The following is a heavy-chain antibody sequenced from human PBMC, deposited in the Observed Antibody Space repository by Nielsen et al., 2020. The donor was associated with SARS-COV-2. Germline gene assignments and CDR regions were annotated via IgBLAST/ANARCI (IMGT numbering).Heavy chain of an antibody. V-gene: IGHV4-30-4*01. CDR3: ARLHSSSWPLYYYYYYGMDV. D-gene: IGHD6-13*01. Sequence: PGKGLEWIGYIYYSGSTYYNPSLKSRVTISVDTSKNQFSLKLSSVTAADTAVYYCARLHSSSWPLYYYYYYGMDVWGQGTTVTVSS. J-gene: IGHJ6*02. CDR2: IYYSGST.